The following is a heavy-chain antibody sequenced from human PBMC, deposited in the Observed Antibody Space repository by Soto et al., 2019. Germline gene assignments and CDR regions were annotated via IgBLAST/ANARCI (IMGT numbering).Heavy chain of an antibody. D-gene: IGHD6-19*01. V-gene: IGHV1-46*01. J-gene: IGHJ4*02. CDR3: ARHLAAGEL. CDR2: INPTGGRT. CDR1: GYIFINYY. Sequence: QVHLVQSGAEVKKPGASVKVSCKASGYIFINYYIHWVRQAPGHGLEWMAIINPTGGRTNYAQKFQGRVTWNMDTSTSTVYMELSSLTSEDTAMYYCARHLAAGELWGQGTLVTVSS.